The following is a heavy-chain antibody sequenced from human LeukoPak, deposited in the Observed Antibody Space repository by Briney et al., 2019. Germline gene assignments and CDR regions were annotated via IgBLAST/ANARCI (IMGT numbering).Heavy chain of an antibody. Sequence: SGGSLRLSCAASGFTFSSYAMSWVRQAPGKGLEWVSAISGSGGSTYYADSVKGRSTISRDNSKNTLYLQMNSLRAEDTAVYYCAKVYTAMVLSRLDYWGQGTLVTVSS. J-gene: IGHJ4*02. V-gene: IGHV3-23*01. CDR1: GFTFSSYA. CDR2: ISGSGGST. CDR3: AKVYTAMVLSRLDY. D-gene: IGHD5-18*01.